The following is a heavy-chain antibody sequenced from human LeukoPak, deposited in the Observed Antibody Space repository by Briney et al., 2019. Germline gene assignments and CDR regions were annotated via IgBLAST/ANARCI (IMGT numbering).Heavy chain of an antibody. CDR2: IHYSGAT. Sequence: SETLSLTCTVSGGSIRSSTYYWGWIRQPPGKGLEWIGSIHYSGATYYSPSLRSRVTISVDTSKNQFSLKLSSLTAADTAVYYCAREFDSSGDYWGQGTLVTVSS. D-gene: IGHD3-10*01. J-gene: IGHJ4*02. V-gene: IGHV4-39*02. CDR1: GGSIRSSTYY. CDR3: AREFDSSGDY.